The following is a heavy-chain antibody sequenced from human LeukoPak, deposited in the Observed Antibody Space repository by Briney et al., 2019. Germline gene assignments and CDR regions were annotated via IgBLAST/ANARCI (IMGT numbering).Heavy chain of an antibody. CDR1: GGPFSGYD. CDR3: ARGLGWKVATMGLFFMDV. V-gene: IGHV4-34*01. CDR2: INDGGDT. Sequence: SETLSLTCGVYGGPFSGYDWSWVRQPPGKGLEWIGGINDGGDTNYNPSLKSRVTMSVDTSKNHFSLEVRSMTAADTAVYYCARGLGWKVATMGLFFMDVWGEGTTVTVSS. D-gene: IGHD5-24*01. J-gene: IGHJ6*03.